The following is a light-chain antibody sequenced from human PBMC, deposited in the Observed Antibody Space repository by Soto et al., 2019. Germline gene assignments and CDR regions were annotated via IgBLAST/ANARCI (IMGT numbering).Light chain of an antibody. CDR3: QQYNNWPYT. CDR1: QSVSSN. V-gene: IGKV3-15*01. CDR2: GAS. Sequence: EIVMTQSPATLSVSPGERATPSCRASQSVSSNLAWYQQKPGQAPRLLIYGASTRATGIPARFSGSGSGTDCTLTISSLQSEDFAVYYCQQYNNWPYTFGQGTKLEIK. J-gene: IGKJ2*01.